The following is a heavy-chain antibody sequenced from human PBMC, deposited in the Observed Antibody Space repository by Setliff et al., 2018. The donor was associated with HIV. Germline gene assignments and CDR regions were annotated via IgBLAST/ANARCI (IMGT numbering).Heavy chain of an antibody. Sequence: PSETLSLTCTVSGGSINSGSYYWGWIRQPPEKGLEWIGSVYHTGSTHHNPSLQSRVTISADTSRNQFSLKLTSVTAADTAVYYCARDRDESSGYSESWGQGTLVTVSS. CDR2: VYHTGST. CDR1: GGSINSGSYY. D-gene: IGHD3-22*01. J-gene: IGHJ4*02. CDR3: ARDRDESSGYSES. V-gene: IGHV4-39*02.